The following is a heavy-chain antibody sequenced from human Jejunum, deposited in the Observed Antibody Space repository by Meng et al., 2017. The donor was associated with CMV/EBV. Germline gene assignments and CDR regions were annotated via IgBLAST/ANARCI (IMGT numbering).Heavy chain of an antibody. J-gene: IGHJ3*01. CDR3: AKVGQASR. CDR2: ISNRGTNT. Sequence: LSCAASGFTFSIYAMTWVRQAPGKGLEWVSTISNRGTNTYYADSVKGRFTISRDNSKNTLYLQMNSLRVEDMAIYYCAKVGQASRWGQGAMVTVSS. V-gene: IGHV3-23*01. D-gene: IGHD1-26*01. CDR1: GFTFSIYA.